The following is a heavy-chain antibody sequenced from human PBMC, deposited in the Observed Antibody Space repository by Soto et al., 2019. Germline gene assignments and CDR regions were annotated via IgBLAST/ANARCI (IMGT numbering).Heavy chain of an antibody. J-gene: IGHJ6*04. Sequence: QVQLVQSGAEVKKPGSSVKVSCKASGGTFSSYAISWVRQAPGQGLEWMGGIIPIVGTANYAQKFQGRVTITADESTSTAYMELSSLRSEDTAVYYCARDIVVVVAANPYYYYYGMDVWGKGTTVTVSS. CDR1: GGTFSSYA. V-gene: IGHV1-69*01. CDR3: ARDIVVVVAANPYYYYYGMDV. CDR2: IIPIVGTA. D-gene: IGHD2-15*01.